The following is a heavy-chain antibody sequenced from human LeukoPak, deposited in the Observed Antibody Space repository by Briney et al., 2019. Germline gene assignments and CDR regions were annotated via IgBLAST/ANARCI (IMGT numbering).Heavy chain of an antibody. CDR2: IYYSGST. CDR1: VGSISSSRYY. J-gene: IGHJ4*02. Sequence: SETLSLTCTVSVGSISSSRYYWGWIRQPPGKGLEWIGSIYYSGSTYYNPSLQSRVTISIDTSKNQFSLKLSSVIAADTAVYYCASILLYSGSSGIDYWGQGILVTVSS. V-gene: IGHV4-39*01. CDR3: ASILLYSGSSGIDY. D-gene: IGHD6-6*01.